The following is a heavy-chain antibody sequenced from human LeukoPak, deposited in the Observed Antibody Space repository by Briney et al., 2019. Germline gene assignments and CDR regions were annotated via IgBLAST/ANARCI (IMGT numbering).Heavy chain of an antibody. J-gene: IGHJ6*03. CDR1: GGSFSGYY. Sequence: SETLSLTCAVYGGSFSGYYWSWIRQPPGKGLEWIGEINHSGSTNYNPSLKSRVTISVDTSKNQFSLKLSSVTAADTAVYYCARHLRDGYNLYYYYYMDVWGKGTTVTVSS. CDR2: INHSGST. D-gene: IGHD5-24*01. CDR3: ARHLRDGYNLYYYYYMDV. V-gene: IGHV4-34*01.